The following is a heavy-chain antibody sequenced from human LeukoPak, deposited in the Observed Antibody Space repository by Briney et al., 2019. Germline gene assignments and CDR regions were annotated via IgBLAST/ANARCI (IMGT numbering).Heavy chain of an antibody. V-gene: IGHV4-34*01. J-gene: IGHJ4*03. CDR2: VNHRGDT. CDR3: ARGPTISETGYFDY. CDR1: GGSFTAYY. D-gene: IGHD1-1*01. Sequence: SETLSLTCAVYGGSFTAYYWSWIRQSPGKGLQWIAEVNHRGDTNYNPSVKGRVTISVDTSKNQFSLKVTSLTAADTAVYYCARGPTISETGYFDYGGQGTLVTVSS.